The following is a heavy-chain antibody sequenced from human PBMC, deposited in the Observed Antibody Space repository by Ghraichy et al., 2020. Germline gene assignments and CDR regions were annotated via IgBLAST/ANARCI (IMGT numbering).Heavy chain of an antibody. CDR1: GGSISSGGYS. D-gene: IGHD2-15*01. V-gene: IGHV4-30-2*01. J-gene: IGHJ5*02. CDR2: IYHSGST. Sequence: LRLSCAVSGGSISSGGYSWSWIRQPPGKGLEWIGYIYHSGSTYYNPSLKSRVTISVDRSKNQFSLKLSSVTAADTAVYYCARVLLLSGEFDPWGQGTLVTVSS. CDR3: ARVLLLSGEFDP.